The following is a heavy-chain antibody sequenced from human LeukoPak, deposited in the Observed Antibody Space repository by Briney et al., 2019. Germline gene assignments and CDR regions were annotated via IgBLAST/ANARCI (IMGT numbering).Heavy chain of an antibody. CDR2: ISNSGGIT. J-gene: IGHJ6*02. V-gene: IGHV3-23*01. CDR3: GKVLQYYYYGMGV. Sequence: PGGSLRLSCAASGFTFSSYAMSWVRQAPGKGLEWVSAISNSGGITYYADSVKGRFTISRDNSKNTLYLQMNSLRAEDTAVYYCGKVLQYYYYGMGVWGQGTTVTVSS. D-gene: IGHD5-24*01. CDR1: GFTFSSYA.